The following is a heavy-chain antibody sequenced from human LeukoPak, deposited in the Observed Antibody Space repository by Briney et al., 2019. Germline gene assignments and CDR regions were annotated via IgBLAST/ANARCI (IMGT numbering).Heavy chain of an antibody. D-gene: IGHD3-3*01. J-gene: IGHJ5*02. CDR2: IYHSGST. V-gene: IGHV4-30-2*01. CDR3: ARLSGYGDNWFDP. Sequence: SQTLSLTCAVSGGSISSGGYSWSWIRQPPGKGLEWIGYIYHSGSTYYNPSLKSRVTISADRSKNQFSLKLSSVTAADTAVYYCARLSGYGDNWFDPWGQGTLVTVSS. CDR1: GGSISSGGYS.